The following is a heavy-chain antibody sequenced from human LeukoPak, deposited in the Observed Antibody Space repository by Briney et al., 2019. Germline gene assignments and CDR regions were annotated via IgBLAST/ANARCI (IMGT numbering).Heavy chain of an antibody. D-gene: IGHD1-26*01. CDR2: ISGSGGST. Sequence: PGGSLRLSCAASGFTFSSYGMSWVRQAPGKGLEWVSAISGSGGSTYYADSVKGRFTISRDNSKNTLYLQMNSLRAEDTAVYYCARSGRGSYYNNWFDPWGQGTLVTVSS. CDR3: ARSGRGSYYNNWFDP. J-gene: IGHJ5*02. CDR1: GFTFSSYG. V-gene: IGHV3-23*01.